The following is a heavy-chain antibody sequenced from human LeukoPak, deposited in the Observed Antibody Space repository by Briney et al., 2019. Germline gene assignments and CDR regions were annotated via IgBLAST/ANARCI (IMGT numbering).Heavy chain of an antibody. V-gene: IGHV4-30-2*01. CDR3: AGPTYYFDY. J-gene: IGHJ4*02. CDR2: IYHSGST. Sequence: SETLSLTCAVSGGSISSGGYSWSWIRQPPGKGLEWIGYIYHSGSTYYNPSLKSRVTISVDRSKNQFSLKLSSVTAADTAVYYCAGPTYYFDYWGQGTLVTVSS. CDR1: GGSISSGGYS.